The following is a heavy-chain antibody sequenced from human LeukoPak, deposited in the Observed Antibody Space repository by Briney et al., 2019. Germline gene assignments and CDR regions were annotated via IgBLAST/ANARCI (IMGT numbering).Heavy chain of an antibody. Sequence: SETLSLTCAVYGGSFSGYYWSWIRQPPGKGLEWIGRINHSGSTNYNQSLKSRVTISVDTSKNQFSLILSSVTAAVTAVYYCASGSEIAGAGTGYSFDYWGQGTLVTVSS. J-gene: IGHJ4*02. D-gene: IGHD6-13*01. CDR1: GGSFSGYY. CDR2: INHSGST. V-gene: IGHV4-34*01. CDR3: ASGSEIAGAGTGYSFDY.